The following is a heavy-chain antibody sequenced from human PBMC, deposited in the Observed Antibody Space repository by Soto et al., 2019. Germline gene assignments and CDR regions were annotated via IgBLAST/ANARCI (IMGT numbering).Heavy chain of an antibody. V-gene: IGHV3-13*01. J-gene: IGHJ3*02. D-gene: IGHD2-15*01. CDR3: ARGVVAAGRGEDAFDI. CDR2: IGTAGDT. CDR1: GFTFSSYD. Sequence: EVQLVESGGGLVQPGGSLRLSCAASGFTFSSYDMHWGRQATGKGLEWVSAIGTAGDTYYPGSVKGRFTISRENAKNSLYLQMNSLRAGDTAVYYCARGVVAAGRGEDAFDIWGQGTMVTVSS.